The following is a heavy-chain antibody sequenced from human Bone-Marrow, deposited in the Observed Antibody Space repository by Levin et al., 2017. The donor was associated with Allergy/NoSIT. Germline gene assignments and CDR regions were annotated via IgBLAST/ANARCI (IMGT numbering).Heavy chain of an antibody. J-gene: IGHJ4*02. D-gene: IGHD3-9*01. Sequence: SFPSLVKPTQTLTLTCSFSGFSLTTSGVGVVWILPPPFPSLSFLSLLSFPYDERYSPSLKSRLTITKDTSKNQVFLTMTNMDPVDTATDYCAYRRPGFPDNFDYWGQGTLVTISS. V-gene: IGHV2-5*01. CDR2: LSFPYDE. CDR3: AYRRPGFPDNFDY. CDR1: GFSLTTSGVG.